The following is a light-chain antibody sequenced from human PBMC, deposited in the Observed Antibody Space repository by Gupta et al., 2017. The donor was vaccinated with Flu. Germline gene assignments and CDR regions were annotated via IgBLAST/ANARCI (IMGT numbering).Light chain of an antibody. Sequence: SNIGSNVVSWYQNLPGTAPRLLSYNDNQRPSGVHDRFAGDKSGSLDSLAIVVLQSEGESDYDCAPGDDRLTALSAYDSRTCIWVFGGGTKLTVL. CDR1: SNIGSNV. J-gene: IGLJ3*02. V-gene: IGLV1-44*01. CDR3: APGDDRLTALSAYDSRTCIWV. CDR2: NDN.